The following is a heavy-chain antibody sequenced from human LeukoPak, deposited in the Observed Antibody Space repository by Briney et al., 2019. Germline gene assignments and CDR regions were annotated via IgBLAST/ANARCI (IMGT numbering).Heavy chain of an antibody. V-gene: IGHV2-5*02. J-gene: IGHJ4*02. CDR2: IYWDDDK. CDR3: AHHGDLFDY. Sequence: ESGPTLVNPTQTLTRTCTFSGFSLSTSGVGVGWIRQPPGKALEWLALIYWDDDKRYSPSLKGRLTITKDTSKNQVVLTMTNMDPEDTATYYCAHHGDLFDYWGQGTLVTVSS. CDR1: GFSLSTSGVG.